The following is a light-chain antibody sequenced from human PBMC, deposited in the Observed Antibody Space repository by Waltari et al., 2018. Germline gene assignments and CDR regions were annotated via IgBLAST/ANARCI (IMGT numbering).Light chain of an antibody. CDR1: QSLLYNSNNKNY. Sequence: DIVMTQSPDSLAVSLGERATINCKSSQSLLYNSNNKNYLAWYQLKPGQPPRLLIYWASTRESGVPYRFSGSGSGTDFTLTSSSLQAEDVAVYYCQQYYSIPYTFGQGTKLEIK. V-gene: IGKV4-1*01. CDR2: WAS. CDR3: QQYYSIPYT. J-gene: IGKJ2*01.